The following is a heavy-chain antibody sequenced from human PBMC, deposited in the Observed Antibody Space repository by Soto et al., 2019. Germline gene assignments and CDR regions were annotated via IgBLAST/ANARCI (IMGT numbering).Heavy chain of an antibody. CDR1: GFTFSSYA. CDR3: AEDQGAQPYFYYYVDV. D-gene: IGHD6-13*01. J-gene: IGHJ6*03. CDR2: ISGSGDNT. V-gene: IGHV3-23*01. Sequence: GGSLRLSCTASGFTFSSYAMSWVRQAPGKGLEWVSTISGSGDNTYYADSVKGRFTISRDNSKNTLYLQMDSLRAEDTAVYYCAEDQGAQPYFYYYVDVWGKGTTVTVSS.